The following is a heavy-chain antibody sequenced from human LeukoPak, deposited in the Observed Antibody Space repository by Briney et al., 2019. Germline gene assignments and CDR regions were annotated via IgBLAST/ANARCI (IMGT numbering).Heavy chain of an antibody. CDR1: GDSISGYY. CDR3: ARGSGLTAFDI. CDR2: IYNNENT. D-gene: IGHD3-3*01. J-gene: IGHJ3*02. Sequence: LETLSLTCTVSGDSISGYYWSWIRQPAGKGLEWIGRIYNNENTNYNPSLKSRVTMSVDTSKDQFSLKLSSVTAADTAVYFCARGSGLTAFDIWGQGTVVTVSS. V-gene: IGHV4-4*07.